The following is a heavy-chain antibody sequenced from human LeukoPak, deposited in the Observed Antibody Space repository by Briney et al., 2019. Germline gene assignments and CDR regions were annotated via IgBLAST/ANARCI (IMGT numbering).Heavy chain of an antibody. Sequence: ASVKVSCKASGYTFTSYDINWVRQATGHGLEWMGWMNPNSGNIAYAQKFQGRVTITRNTSINTAYMELSSLTSEDTAMYYCARGRATVTTRWLDPWGQGTLVAVSS. CDR1: GYTFTSYD. D-gene: IGHD4-11*01. CDR3: ARGRATVTTRWLDP. V-gene: IGHV1-8*03. J-gene: IGHJ5*02. CDR2: MNPNSGNI.